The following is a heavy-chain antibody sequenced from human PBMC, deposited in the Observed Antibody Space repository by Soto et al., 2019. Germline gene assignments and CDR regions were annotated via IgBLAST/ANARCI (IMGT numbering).Heavy chain of an antibody. D-gene: IGHD2-2*01. CDR1: GGSISGYY. CDR2: IYSDGTT. J-gene: IGHJ6*02. V-gene: IGHV4-4*07. CDR3: SRVGCSNSKCYTRGMDV. Sequence: PETLSLTCTVSGGSISGYYWSWVRQPAGKGLEWVGRIYSDGTTNYSPSLKSRVTMSLDTSKDQFSLHLNSVTAADMAVYYCSRVGCSNSKCYTRGMDVWGQGTTVTVSS.